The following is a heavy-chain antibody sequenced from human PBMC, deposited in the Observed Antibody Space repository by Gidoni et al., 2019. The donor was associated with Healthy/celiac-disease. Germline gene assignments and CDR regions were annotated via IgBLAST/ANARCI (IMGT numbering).Heavy chain of an antibody. Sequence: QLPLQASGPGLVKPSETLSLTCTVSGGSISSSSYYWGWIRQPPGKGLEWIGSIYYSGSTYYNPSLKSRVTISVDTSKNHFSLKLSSVTAADTAVYYCASGYYDFWSGYYTIYYCDYWGQGTRGTVSS. D-gene: IGHD3-3*01. CDR2: IYYSGST. V-gene: IGHV4-39*01. CDR1: GGSISSSSYY. J-gene: IGHJ4*02. CDR3: ASGYYDFWSGYYTIYYCDY.